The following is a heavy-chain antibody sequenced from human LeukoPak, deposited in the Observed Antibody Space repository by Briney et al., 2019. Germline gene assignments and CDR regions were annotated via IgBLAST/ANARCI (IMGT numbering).Heavy chain of an antibody. J-gene: IGHJ4*02. V-gene: IGHV4-34*01. D-gene: IGHD5-12*01. CDR1: GGSFSGYY. Sequence: ETLSLTCAVYGGSFSGYYWSWIRQPPGKGLEWIGEINHSGSTNYNPSLKSRVTISVDTSKNQFSLKLSSVTAADTAVYYCAKSNGYGLIDCWGQGTLVTVSS. CDR3: AKSNGYGLIDC. CDR2: INHSGST.